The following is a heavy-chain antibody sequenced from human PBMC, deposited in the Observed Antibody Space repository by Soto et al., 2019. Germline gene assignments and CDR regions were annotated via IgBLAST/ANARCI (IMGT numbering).Heavy chain of an antibody. CDR2: IYYSGST. CDR1: GGSISSSSYY. Sequence: SETLSLTCTVSGGSISSSSYYWGWIRQPPGKGLEWIGSIYYSGSTYYNPSLKSRVTISVDTSKNQFSLKLSSVTAADTAVYYCARLPTVWSGRPYYFDYWGQGTLVTVSS. D-gene: IGHD3-3*01. CDR3: ARLPTVWSGRPYYFDY. J-gene: IGHJ4*02. V-gene: IGHV4-39*01.